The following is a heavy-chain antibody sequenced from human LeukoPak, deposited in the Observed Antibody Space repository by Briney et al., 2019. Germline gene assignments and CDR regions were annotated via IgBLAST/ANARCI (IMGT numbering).Heavy chain of an antibody. CDR2: ISAYNGNT. D-gene: IGHD3-3*01. Sequence: GASVKVSCKASGYTFTSYGISWVRQAPGQGLEWMGWISAYNGNTNYAQKLQGRVTMTTDTSTSTAYMELRSLRSDDTAVYYCARATYYDFWSGYYPFDYWGQGTLVTVSS. CDR1: GYTFTSYG. J-gene: IGHJ4*02. CDR3: ARATYYDFWSGYYPFDY. V-gene: IGHV1-18*01.